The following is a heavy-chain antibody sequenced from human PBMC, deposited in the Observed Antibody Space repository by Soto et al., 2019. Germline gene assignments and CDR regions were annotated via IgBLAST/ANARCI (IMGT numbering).Heavy chain of an antibody. CDR3: ARDVSRGSSDWYLNHFDP. CDR2: VFSSGST. V-gene: IGHV4-4*07. CDR1: GGSISGSY. J-gene: IGHJ5*02. Sequence: PSETLSLTCSVSGGSISGSYWSWIRQPAGKGLEWIGRVFSSGSTNHNPSLKGRVTMSVDTSKNQFSLKLTSVTAADTAVYYCARDVSRGSSDWYLNHFDPWGQGTLVTVSS. D-gene: IGHD6-19*01.